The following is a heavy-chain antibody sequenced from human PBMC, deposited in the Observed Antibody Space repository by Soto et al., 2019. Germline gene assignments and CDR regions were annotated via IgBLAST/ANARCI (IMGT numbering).Heavy chain of an antibody. CDR1: GGTFSSYA. J-gene: IGHJ6*02. CDR2: IIPIFGTA. D-gene: IGHD1-26*01. V-gene: IGHV1-69*13. CDR3: ARGEPDPHYCYGMDV. Sequence: SVKVSCKASGGTFSSYAISWVRQAPGQGLEWMGGIIPIFGTANYAQKFQGRVTITADESTSTAYMELSSLRSEDTAVYYCARGEPDPHYCYGMDVWGQGTTVTVSS.